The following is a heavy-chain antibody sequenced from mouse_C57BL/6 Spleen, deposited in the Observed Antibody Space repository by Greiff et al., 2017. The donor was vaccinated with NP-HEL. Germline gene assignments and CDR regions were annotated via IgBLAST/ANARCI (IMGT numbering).Heavy chain of an antibody. Sequence: EVQGVESGGGLVQPGGSLSLSCAASGFTFTASYMSWVRQPPGKALEWLGFIRNKANGYTTEYSASVKGRFTISRDNSQSILYLHMNALRAEDSAADYLARDRTTGYYAMDYWGQGASVTVSP. D-gene: IGHD1-1*01. CDR3: ARDRTTGYYAMDY. CDR1: GFTFTASY. J-gene: IGHJ4*01. V-gene: IGHV7-3*01. CDR2: IRNKANGYTT.